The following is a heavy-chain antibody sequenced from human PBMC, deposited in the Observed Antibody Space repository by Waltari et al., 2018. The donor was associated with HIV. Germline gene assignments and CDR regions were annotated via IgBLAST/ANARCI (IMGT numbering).Heavy chain of an antibody. J-gene: IGHJ4*02. V-gene: IGHV1-2*02. D-gene: IGHD6-19*01. CDR2: INPNSGGT. CDR1: GYTFTGYY. Sequence: QVQLVQSGAEVKKPGASVKVSCKASGYTFTGYYMHWVRQAPGQGLEWMGGINPNSGGTNYAQKCQGRVTMTRDTSISTAYMELSRLRSDDTAVYYCARGRSSGWYIDYWGQGTLVTVSS. CDR3: ARGRSSGWYIDY.